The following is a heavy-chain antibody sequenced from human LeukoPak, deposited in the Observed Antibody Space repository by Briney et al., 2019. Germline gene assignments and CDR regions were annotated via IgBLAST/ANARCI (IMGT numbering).Heavy chain of an antibody. CDR3: ARDPDYGDERSFDY. D-gene: IGHD4-17*01. J-gene: IGHJ4*02. CDR1: GFTFSSYG. CDR2: IWYDGSNK. V-gene: IGHV3-33*01. Sequence: GRSLRLSCAASGFTFSSYGMHWVRQAPGKGLEWVAVIWYDGSNKYYADSVKGRFTISRDNSKNTLYLQMNSLRAEDTAVYYRARDPDYGDERSFDYWGQGTLVTVSS.